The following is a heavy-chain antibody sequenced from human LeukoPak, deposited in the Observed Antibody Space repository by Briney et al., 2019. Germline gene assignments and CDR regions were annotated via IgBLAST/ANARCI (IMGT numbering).Heavy chain of an antibody. CDR1: GYTFTGYY. CDR3: ARGHHYYYYGMDV. J-gene: IGHJ6*02. CDR2: INPNSGGT. V-gene: IGHV1-2*06. Sequence: ASVKVSCKASGYTFTGYYMHWVRQAPGQGLEWMGRINPNSGGTNYAQKFQGRVTMTRNTSISTAYMELSSLRSEDTAVYYCARGHHYYYYGMDVWGQGTTVTVSS.